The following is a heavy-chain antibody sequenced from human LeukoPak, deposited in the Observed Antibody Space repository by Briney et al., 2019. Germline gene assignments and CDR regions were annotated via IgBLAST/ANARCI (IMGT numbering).Heavy chain of an antibody. J-gene: IGHJ6*02. D-gene: IGHD2-2*01. Sequence: RSGGSLRLSCAASGLTFSTYAMRWIGQAPGKGLEWVSSIGGGGTTSYADSVKGRFTISRDLSKITVYLQMNSLRAEDTAVYYCAQDRGARYPFGMDVWGQGTTVTVSS. CDR1: GLTFSTYA. V-gene: IGHV3-23*01. CDR3: AQDRGARYPFGMDV. CDR2: IGGGGTT.